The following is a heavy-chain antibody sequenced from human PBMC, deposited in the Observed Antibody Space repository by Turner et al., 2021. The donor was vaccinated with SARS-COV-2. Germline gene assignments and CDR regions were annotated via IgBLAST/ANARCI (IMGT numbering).Heavy chain of an antibody. CDR1: GFSFSSHG. CDR2: IWYDGSNK. CDR3: ARDKVEVSSCWLIPSGSYYFDY. Sequence: VQLVESGGGLVQPGRSLRLSWAAYGFSFSSHGMHWVRQAPGKGLEWVAVIWYDGSNKYYADSVKGRFTISRDNSKNTLYLQMNSLIAEDTAVYYCARDKVEVSSCWLIPSGSYYFDYLGQVTLVTVSS. J-gene: IGHJ4*02. V-gene: IGHV3-33*01. D-gene: IGHD6-19*01.